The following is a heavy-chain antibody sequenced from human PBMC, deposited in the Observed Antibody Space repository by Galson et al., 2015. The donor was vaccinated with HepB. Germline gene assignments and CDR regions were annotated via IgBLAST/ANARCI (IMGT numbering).Heavy chain of an antibody. CDR1: GFSFSNYA. CDR3: ARGSSASFYYYMDV. V-gene: IGHV3-64*01. D-gene: IGHD2-2*01. CDR2: TRSDGVTT. Sequence: SLRLSCAVSGFSFSNYAMHWVRQAPGKGLEYVSATRSDGVTTYYANSVKGRFTISRDNSKNTLDLQLGSLRDEDMAVYYCARGSSASFYYYMDVWGKGTTVTVSS. J-gene: IGHJ6*03.